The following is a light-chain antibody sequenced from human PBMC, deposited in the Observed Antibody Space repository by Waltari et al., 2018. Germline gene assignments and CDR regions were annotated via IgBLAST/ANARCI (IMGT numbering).Light chain of an antibody. CDR2: PVD. V-gene: IGLV2-14*01. CDR1: SNNIGHYDY. CDR3: SSYTTTALVL. Sequence: QSALTQPASVSGSPGQSTTFSCTGTSNNIGHYDYVSWYQHHPGKAPKLLIYPVDNRPSGLADRFSGSRSGNAASLTISDLQPEDEADYYCSSYTTTALVLFGGGTKLTVL. J-gene: IGLJ3*02.